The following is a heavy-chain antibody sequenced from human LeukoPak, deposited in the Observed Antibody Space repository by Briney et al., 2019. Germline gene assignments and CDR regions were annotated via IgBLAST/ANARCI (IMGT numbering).Heavy chain of an antibody. J-gene: IGHJ5*02. CDR1: GFSFSSYA. V-gene: IGHV3-48*04. D-gene: IGHD3-16*01. CDR2: ISSSGSTI. Sequence: GGSLRLSCATSGFSFSSYAMNWVRQAPGKGLEWVSYISSSGSTIYYADSVKGRFTISRDNAKSTLYLQMNSLRAEGTAVYYCARALFLGDWFDPWGQGTLVTVSS. CDR3: ARALFLGDWFDP.